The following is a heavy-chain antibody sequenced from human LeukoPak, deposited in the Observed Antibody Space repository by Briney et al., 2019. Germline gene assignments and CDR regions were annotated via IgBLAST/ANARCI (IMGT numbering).Heavy chain of an antibody. J-gene: IGHJ4*02. V-gene: IGHV3-48*03. D-gene: IGHD5/OR15-5a*01. CDR2: ISSSGSSI. CDR3: ARVYDGFDD. Sequence: GGSLRLSCAASGFTFSSYEMNWVRQAPGKGLEWVSYISSSGSSIYYADSVKGRFTISRDNAKNSVYLQMNSLRAEDTAVYYCARVYDGFDDWGQGTMVTVSS. CDR1: GFTFSSYE.